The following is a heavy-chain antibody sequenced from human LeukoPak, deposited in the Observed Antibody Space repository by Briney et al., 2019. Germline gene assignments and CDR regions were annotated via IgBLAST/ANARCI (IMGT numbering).Heavy chain of an antibody. CDR2: IYTSGST. Sequence: SETLSLTCTVSGGSISSYYWSWIRQPAGKGLEWIGRIYTSGSTNYNPSLKSRVTISLDRSRNQFSLNLTSVTAADTAVFYCARGVKQLARFYFYMDVWGKGTTVAVPS. V-gene: IGHV4-4*07. D-gene: IGHD3-22*01. CDR1: GGSISSYY. J-gene: IGHJ6*03. CDR3: ARGVKQLARFYFYMDV.